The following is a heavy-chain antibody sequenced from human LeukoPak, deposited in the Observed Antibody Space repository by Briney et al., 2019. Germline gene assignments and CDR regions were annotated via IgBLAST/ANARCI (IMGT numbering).Heavy chain of an antibody. D-gene: IGHD3-10*01. J-gene: IGHJ3*02. V-gene: IGHV3-48*03. CDR3: ARGRFGELSVATFDI. Sequence: GGSLRLSCAASGFTFSNYEMNWVRQAPGKGLEWISYISGSGSPIYYADSMKGRFTISRDNAKNSLYLQMNSLRVEDTAVYYCARGRFGELSVATFDIWGQGTMVTVSS. CDR1: GFTFSNYE. CDR2: ISGSGSPI.